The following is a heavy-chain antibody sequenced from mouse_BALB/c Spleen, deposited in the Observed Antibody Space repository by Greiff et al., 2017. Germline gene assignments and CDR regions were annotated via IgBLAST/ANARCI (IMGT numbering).Heavy chain of an antibody. CDR2: IDTSDSYT. D-gene: IGHD1-1*01. V-gene: IGHV1-69*01. Sequence: QVQLQQPGAELVMPGASVKMSCKASGYTFTDYWMHWVKQRPGQGLEWIGAIDTSDSYTSYNQKFKGKATLTVDESSSTAYMQLSSLTSEDSAVYYCARSSRYFDVWGAGTTVTVSS. CDR1: GYTFTDYW. CDR3: ARSSRYFDV. J-gene: IGHJ1*01.